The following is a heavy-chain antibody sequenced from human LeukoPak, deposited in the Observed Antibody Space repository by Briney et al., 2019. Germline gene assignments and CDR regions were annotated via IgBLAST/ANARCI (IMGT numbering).Heavy chain of an antibody. CDR1: GYTLTELS. Sequence: ASVKVSCKVSGYTLTELSMHWVRQAPGKGLEWMGWINTNTGNPTYAQGFTGRFVFSLDTSVSTAYLQISSLKAEDTAVYYCARTVAGLSDWIDYWGQGTLVTVSS. CDR2: INTNTGNP. V-gene: IGHV7-4-1*02. D-gene: IGHD6-19*01. CDR3: ARTVAGLSDWIDY. J-gene: IGHJ4*02.